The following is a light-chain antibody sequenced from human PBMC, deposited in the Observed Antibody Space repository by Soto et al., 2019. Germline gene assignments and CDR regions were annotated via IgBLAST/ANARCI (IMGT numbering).Light chain of an antibody. CDR3: YSYTSSSTVL. V-gene: IGLV2-14*01. CDR1: SSDVGGYNY. CDR2: DVS. Sequence: QSALTQPASVSGSPGQSITISCTGISSDVGGYNYVSWYQQHPDKAPKLMIYDVSNRRSGVSNRFSGSKSGTTASLTISGLQAEDEAGYYCYSYTSSSTVLFGGGTKLTVL. J-gene: IGLJ2*01.